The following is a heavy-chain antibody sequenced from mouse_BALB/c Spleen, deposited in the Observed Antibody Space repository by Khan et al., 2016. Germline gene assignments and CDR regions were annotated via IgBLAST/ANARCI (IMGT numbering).Heavy chain of an antibody. CDR1: GYAFSSYW. D-gene: IGHD2-10*02. V-gene: IGHV1-80*01. CDR2: IYPGDGDT. Sequence: QVQLQQSGAELVRPGSSVKISCKATGYAFSSYWMNWVKQRPGQGLEWIGQIYPGDGDTSYNGKFKGKATLTADKSSSTAYMQLSSLTSDDSAVYFCARKYGDYWGQGTTLTVSS. J-gene: IGHJ2*01. CDR3: ARKYGDY.